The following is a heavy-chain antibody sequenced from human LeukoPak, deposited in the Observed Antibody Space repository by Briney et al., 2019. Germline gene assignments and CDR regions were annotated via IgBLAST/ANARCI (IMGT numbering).Heavy chain of an antibody. CDR3: AKDWGPYYDYVWGSYRYTHLDY. J-gene: IGHJ4*02. CDR2: ISYDGSNK. V-gene: IGHV3-30*18. CDR1: GFTFSSYD. D-gene: IGHD3-16*02. Sequence: PGGSLRLSCAASGFTFSSYDMHWVRQAPGKGLEWVAVISYDGSNKYYADSVKGRFTISRDNSKNTLYLQMNSLRAEDTAVYYCAKDWGPYYDYVWGSYRYTHLDYWGQGTLVTVSS.